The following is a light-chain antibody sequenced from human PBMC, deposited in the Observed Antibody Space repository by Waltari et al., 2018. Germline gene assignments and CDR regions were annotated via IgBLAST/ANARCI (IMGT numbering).Light chain of an antibody. CDR2: DVS. CDR1: SSDVGGYEA. J-gene: IGLJ1*01. Sequence: QSALTQPRSVSGSPGQSVTISCTGTSSDVGGYEAVAWYQPHPGKAPKLGIYDVSERPSGVPDRLSGSKSGNTASLTISGLQVEDEADYYCCSFAGIPPDVFGTGTTVTVL. CDR3: CSFAGIPPDV. V-gene: IGLV2-11*01.